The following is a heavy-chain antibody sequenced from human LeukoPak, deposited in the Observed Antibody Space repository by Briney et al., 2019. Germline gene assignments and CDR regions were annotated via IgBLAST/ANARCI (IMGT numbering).Heavy chain of an antibody. J-gene: IGHJ6*02. CDR3: AREEDSSGYYQDYYYYGMDV. Sequence: GGSLRLSCAASGFTFSSYWMSWVRRAPGKGLEWVANIKQDGSEKYYVDSVKGRFTISRDDAKNSLYLQMNSLRAEDTAVYYCAREEDSSGYYQDYYYYGMDVWGQGTTVTVSS. D-gene: IGHD3-22*01. CDR2: IKQDGSEK. CDR1: GFTFSSYW. V-gene: IGHV3-7*01.